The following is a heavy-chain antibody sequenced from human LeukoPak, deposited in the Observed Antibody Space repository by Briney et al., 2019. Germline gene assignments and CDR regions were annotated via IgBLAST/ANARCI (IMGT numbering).Heavy chain of an antibody. CDR2: ISSSSSYI. CDR1: GFTFSSYS. Sequence: GGSLRLSCAASGFTFSSYSMNWVRQAPGKGLEWVSSISSSSSYIYYADSVKGRFTISRDNSKNTLYLQLNSLRAEDTAVYYCAKGAHGLLGIASAGMLFDYWGQGTLVTVSS. V-gene: IGHV3-21*04. CDR3: AKGAHGLLGIASAGMLFDY. J-gene: IGHJ4*02. D-gene: IGHD6-13*01.